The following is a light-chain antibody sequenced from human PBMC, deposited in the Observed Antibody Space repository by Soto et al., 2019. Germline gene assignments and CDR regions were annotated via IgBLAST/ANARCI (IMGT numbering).Light chain of an antibody. CDR2: SNN. V-gene: IGLV1-44*01. CDR3: AAWDDSRNGYV. CDR1: SSNIGSNT. Sequence: QSVLTQPPSASGTPGQRVTISCSGSSSNIGSNTVNWYQQLPGTAPKLLIYSNNQRPSGVPARFSGSKSGTSASLATSGLQSEDEADYYCAAWDDSRNGYVFGTGTKLTVL. J-gene: IGLJ1*01.